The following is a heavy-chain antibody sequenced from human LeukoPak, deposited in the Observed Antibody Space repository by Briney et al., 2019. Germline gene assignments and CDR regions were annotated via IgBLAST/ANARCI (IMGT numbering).Heavy chain of an antibody. J-gene: IGHJ6*02. V-gene: IGHV3-23*01. D-gene: IGHD1-1*01. CDR3: ARVHNLPPYYYYGMDV. Sequence: GGSLRLSCAASGLTFSSYAMSWVRQAPGKGLEWVSAISGSGGSTYYADSVKGRFTISRDNSKNSLYLQMNSLRAEDTAVYYCARVHNLPPYYYYGMDVWGQGTTVTVSS. CDR1: GLTFSSYA. CDR2: ISGSGGST.